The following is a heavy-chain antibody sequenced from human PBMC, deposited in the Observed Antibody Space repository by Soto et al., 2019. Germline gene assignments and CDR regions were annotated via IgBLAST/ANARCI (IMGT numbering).Heavy chain of an antibody. V-gene: IGHV3-64D*06. CDR3: VKAHPADIAVALNAFDI. Sequence: GGSLRLSCSASGFTFSSYAMRWVRQAPGEGLEYVSAISSNGGSTYYADSVKGRFTISRDNSKNTLYLQMSSLRAEDTAVYYCVKAHPADIAVALNAFDIWGQGTMVTVSS. J-gene: IGHJ3*02. CDR2: ISSNGGST. D-gene: IGHD6-19*01. CDR1: GFTFSSYA.